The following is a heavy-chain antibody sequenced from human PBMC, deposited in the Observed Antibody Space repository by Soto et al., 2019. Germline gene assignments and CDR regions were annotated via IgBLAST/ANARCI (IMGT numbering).Heavy chain of an antibody. CDR2: ISYDGSNE. Sequence: QVELVESGGGVVQPGRSLRLSCAASGFNPRTYGMHWVRQAPGKGLEWMALISYDGSNEHYVDSVKGRFTISRDNSKNTLYLQMNSLRPEDTAVYYCAKAVVFASGMDVWGQGTTVTVSS. J-gene: IGHJ6*02. V-gene: IGHV3-30*18. D-gene: IGHD2-21*01. CDR3: AKAVVFASGMDV. CDR1: GFNPRTYG.